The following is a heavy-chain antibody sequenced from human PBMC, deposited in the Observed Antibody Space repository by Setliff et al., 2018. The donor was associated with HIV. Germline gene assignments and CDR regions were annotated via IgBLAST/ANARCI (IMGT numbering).Heavy chain of an antibody. CDR1: AGSIRSSTYY. Sequence: LSLTCTVSAGSIRSSTYYWAWIRQPPGKGLEWIGTIYYSGSTYYNPSLKSRATISVDTSKNQFSLNLSSVTAADTAVYYCARHGAFYYYYYMDVWGKGTTVTVSS. CDR3: ARHGAFYYYYYMDV. CDR2: IYYSGST. J-gene: IGHJ6*03. V-gene: IGHV4-39*01.